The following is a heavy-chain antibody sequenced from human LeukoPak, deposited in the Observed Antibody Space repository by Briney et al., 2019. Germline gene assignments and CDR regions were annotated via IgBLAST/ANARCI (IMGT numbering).Heavy chain of an antibody. CDR1: GFTVSSNY. CDR3: ARSKPPAVKDYYGLDV. CDR2: IYSGGST. D-gene: IGHD6-13*01. J-gene: IGHJ6*02. V-gene: IGHV3-66*01. Sequence: PGGSLRLSCAASGFTVSSNYMNWVRQAPGKGLEWVSVIYSGGSTYYVDSVKGRFTISRDNSKNTLYLQMNSLRAEDTAMYFCARSKPPAVKDYYGLDVWGQGTPVTVSS.